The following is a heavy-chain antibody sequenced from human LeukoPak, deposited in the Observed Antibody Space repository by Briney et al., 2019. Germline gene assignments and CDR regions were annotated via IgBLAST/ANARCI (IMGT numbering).Heavy chain of an antibody. CDR2: ISGSGGST. V-gene: IGHV3-23*01. Sequence: GASLRLSCAASGFTFSSYAMSWVRQAPGKGPEWVSAISGSGGSTYYADSVKGRFTISRDNSKNTLYLQMNSLRAEDTAVYYCAKEATHQSIVLMVYASAHFDYWGQGTLVTVSS. D-gene: IGHD2-8*01. CDR1: GFTFSSYA. J-gene: IGHJ4*02. CDR3: AKEATHQSIVLMVYASAHFDY.